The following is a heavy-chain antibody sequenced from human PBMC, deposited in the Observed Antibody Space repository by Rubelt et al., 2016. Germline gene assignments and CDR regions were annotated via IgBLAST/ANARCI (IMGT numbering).Heavy chain of an antibody. J-gene: IGHJ6*02. CDR3: VAEGFNYHGMDV. CDR1: GGSISSSTYY. Sequence: QLQLQESGPGLVKPSETLSLTCAVSGGSISSSTYYWGWIRQPPGKGLEWIGYIYYIWSTNYNPSLKSRVTISVDASKDQFSLKLGSVTAADTAVYYCVAEGFNYHGMDVWGQGTTVTVAS. CDR2: IYYIWST. V-gene: IGHV4-61*05.